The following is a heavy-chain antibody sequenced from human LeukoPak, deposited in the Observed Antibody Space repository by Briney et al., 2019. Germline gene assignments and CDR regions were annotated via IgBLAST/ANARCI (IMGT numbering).Heavy chain of an antibody. J-gene: IGHJ4*02. Sequence: SETLSLTCTVSGGSISTYYWSWIQQPAGKGLECIGRIHTSGNSDYNPSLKSRVTMSVDTSKNQFSLKVRSVTAADTAVYYCAREGSATARPFVSNDYWGQGTLVTVSS. CDR3: AREGSATARPFVSNDY. V-gene: IGHV4-4*07. D-gene: IGHD6-6*01. CDR2: IHTSGNS. CDR1: GGSISTYY.